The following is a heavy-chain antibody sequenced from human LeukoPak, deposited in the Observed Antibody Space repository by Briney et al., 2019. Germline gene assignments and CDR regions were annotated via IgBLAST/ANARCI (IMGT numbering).Heavy chain of an antibody. CDR2: ISAYNGNT. Sequence: ASVKVSCKASGYTFTSYGISWVRQAPGQGLGWMGWISAYNGNTNYAQKLQGRVTMTTDTSTSTAYMELRSLRSDDTAVYYCARDVRVRYYYDSSGYYSPGYWGQGTLVTVSS. V-gene: IGHV1-18*01. CDR1: GYTFTSYG. J-gene: IGHJ4*02. D-gene: IGHD3-22*01. CDR3: ARDVRVRYYYDSSGYYSPGY.